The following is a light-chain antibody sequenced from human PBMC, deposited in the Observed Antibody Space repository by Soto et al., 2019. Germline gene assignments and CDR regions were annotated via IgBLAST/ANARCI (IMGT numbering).Light chain of an antibody. CDR1: QSVSSSY. J-gene: IGKJ2*01. V-gene: IGKV3-20*01. Sequence: EIVLTQSPGTLSLSPGERATLSCRASQSVSSSYLAWFQQKPGQAPRLLIYGASSRATGIPDRFSGSGSGTDFPLTISRLEHEDFAVYYCQQYSSSLMYTFGQGTKLEIK. CDR2: GAS. CDR3: QQYSSSLMYT.